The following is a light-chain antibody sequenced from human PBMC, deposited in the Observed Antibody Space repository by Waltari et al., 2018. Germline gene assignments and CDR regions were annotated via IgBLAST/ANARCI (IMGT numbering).Light chain of an antibody. CDR2: DVS. CDR1: SSDVGGYNY. CDR3: CSYAGSYTLV. Sequence: QSALTQPRSVSGSPGQSVTISCTGTSSDVGGYNYVSWYQQHPGKAPKVMLYDVSKRPAGVPDRFAGSKSCNTASLTISGLQAEDEADYYCCSYAGSYTLVFGGGTKLTVL. V-gene: IGLV2-11*01. J-gene: IGLJ3*02.